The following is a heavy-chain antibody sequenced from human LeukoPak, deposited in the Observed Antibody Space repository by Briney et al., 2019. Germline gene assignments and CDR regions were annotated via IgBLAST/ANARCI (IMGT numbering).Heavy chain of an antibody. CDR2: ISGSSRTI. J-gene: IGHJ4*02. CDR1: GFTFDDYG. Sequence: GGSLRLSCAASGFTFDDYGLIWVRQAPGKGLEWVSYISGSSRTIYYADSVKGRFTISRDNSKSTLYLQMNSLRAEDTAMYFCARNGGSGSYSLDYWGQGTLVTVSS. D-gene: IGHD3-10*01. CDR3: ARNGGSGSYSLDY. V-gene: IGHV3-48*01.